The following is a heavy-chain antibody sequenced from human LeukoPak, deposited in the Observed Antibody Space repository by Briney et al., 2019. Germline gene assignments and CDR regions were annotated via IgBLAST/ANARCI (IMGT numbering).Heavy chain of an antibody. CDR1: GYTFTSYD. J-gene: IGHJ4*02. V-gene: IGHV1-8*01. Sequence: ASVKVSCKASGYTFTSYDINWVRQATGQGLEWMGRMNPNSGNTGYAQKFQGRVTMTRNTSISTAYMELSSLRSEDTAVYYCARAARRGGKDIDYWGQGTLVTVSS. D-gene: IGHD6-6*01. CDR3: ARAARRGGKDIDY. CDR2: MNPNSGNT.